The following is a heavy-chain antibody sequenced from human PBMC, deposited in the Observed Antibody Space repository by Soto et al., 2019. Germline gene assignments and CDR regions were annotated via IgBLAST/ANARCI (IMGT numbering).Heavy chain of an antibody. J-gene: IGHJ4*02. V-gene: IGHV3-23*01. CDR2: ISGSGGST. Sequence: GGSLRLSCAASGFTFSSYAMSWVRQAPGKGLEWVSAISGSGGSTYYADSVKGRFTISRDNSKNTLYLQMNSLRAEDTAVYYCAGYYDSSGYKFDYGGTGTLVTVPS. CDR3: AGYYDSSGYKFDY. D-gene: IGHD3-22*01. CDR1: GFTFSSYA.